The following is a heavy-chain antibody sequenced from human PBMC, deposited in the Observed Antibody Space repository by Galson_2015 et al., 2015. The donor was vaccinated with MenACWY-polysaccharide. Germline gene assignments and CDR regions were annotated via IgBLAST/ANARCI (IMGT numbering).Heavy chain of an antibody. CDR2: IKRDESEK. CDR3: ARGHYGLDV. CDR1: GFTFSSYW. J-gene: IGHJ6*02. Sequence: SLRLSCAASGFTFSSYWMSWVRQAPGKGLEWVAHIKRDESEKYYVDSVKGRFAISRDNSKNSLYLQMNCLRAEDTAVYSCARGHYGLDVWGQGTTVIVSS. V-gene: IGHV3-7*03.